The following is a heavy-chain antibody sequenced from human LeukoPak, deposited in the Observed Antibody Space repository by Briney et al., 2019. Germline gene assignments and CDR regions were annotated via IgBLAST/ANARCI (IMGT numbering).Heavy chain of an antibody. V-gene: IGHV3-23*01. CDR2: ISGSGDRT. D-gene: IGHD3-22*01. Sequence: GGSLRLSCAASGFTFSSYSMSWARQAPGKGLEWVSAISGSGDRTYYTDSVKGRFTISRDNSKNTLYLQMNSLRVEDTAVYYCAKEHDSSGYFDYWGQGTLVTVSS. CDR3: AKEHDSSGYFDY. J-gene: IGHJ4*02. CDR1: GFTFSSYS.